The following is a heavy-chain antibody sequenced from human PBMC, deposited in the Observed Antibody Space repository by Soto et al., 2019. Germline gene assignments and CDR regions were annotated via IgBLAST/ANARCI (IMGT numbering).Heavy chain of an antibody. CDR2: IIPMFNIT. V-gene: IGHV1-69*01. Sequence: QVLLVQSGAQLKNPVSSVKVSCKASGGTFISYLYNWVRQAPGQGLEWMGGIIPMFNITNFAQKFQGRITITADESTTIAYMELSSLRSEDTAVYYCARWPTVSRPTYGMDVWGQGTTVTVSS. CDR3: ARWPTVSRPTYGMDV. J-gene: IGHJ6*02. D-gene: IGHD4-4*01. CDR1: GGTFISYL.